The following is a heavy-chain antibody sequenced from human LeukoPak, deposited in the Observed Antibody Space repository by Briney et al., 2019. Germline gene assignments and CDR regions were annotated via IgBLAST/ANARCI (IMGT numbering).Heavy chain of an antibody. D-gene: IGHD5-24*01. CDR2: NYYSGST. CDR3: ASYNSGMFDY. J-gene: IGHJ4*02. CDR1: CGSISIYY. V-gene: IGHV4-59*08. Sequence: SETLSLTYTVACGSISIYYCRWIRHPPGEGREWLGYNYYSGSTNYNPSRKSRVPISEDTSRNHFSLKLRSVAAANPAVYYCASYNSGMFDYWGQGTLVTVS.